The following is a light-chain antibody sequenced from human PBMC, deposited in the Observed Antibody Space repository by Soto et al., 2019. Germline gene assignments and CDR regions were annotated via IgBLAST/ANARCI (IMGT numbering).Light chain of an antibody. CDR1: QGISSY. CDR3: QQLNSYPSLT. V-gene: IGKV1-9*01. CDR2: AAS. Sequence: IQLTQSPYSLSASVGDRVTVTCRASQGISSYLAWYQQKPGKAPKLLIYAASTLQSGVPSRFSGSGSGTDFTLTFSSLQPEDFATYYCQQLNSYPSLTFGGGTKVEIK. J-gene: IGKJ4*01.